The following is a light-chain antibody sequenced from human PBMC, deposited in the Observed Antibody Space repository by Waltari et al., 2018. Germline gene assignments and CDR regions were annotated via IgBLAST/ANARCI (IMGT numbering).Light chain of an antibody. CDR1: QSVSSN. J-gene: IGKJ1*01. CDR3: QQYNNWPPWT. Sequence: EIVMTQYPATLSVSPGERANLYCRASQSVSSNLAWYQQKPGQAPRLLIYGASTRATGIPARFSGSGSGTEFTLTISSLQSEDFAVYYCQQYNNWPPWTFGQGTKVEIK. V-gene: IGKV3-15*01. CDR2: GAS.